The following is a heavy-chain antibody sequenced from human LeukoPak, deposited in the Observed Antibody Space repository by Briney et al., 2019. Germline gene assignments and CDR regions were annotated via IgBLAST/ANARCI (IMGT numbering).Heavy chain of an antibody. CDR2: IKQDGSEK. CDR3: ARAPWGGYDH. Sequence: GGSLRLSCAVSGFTFSSYWMSWVRQAPGKGLEWVANIKQDGSEKYYVDSVKGRFTISRDNAKNSLYLQVNSLRAEDTAVYYCARAPWGGYDHWGQGTLVTVSS. J-gene: IGHJ5*02. V-gene: IGHV3-7*01. CDR1: GFTFSSYW. D-gene: IGHD5-12*01.